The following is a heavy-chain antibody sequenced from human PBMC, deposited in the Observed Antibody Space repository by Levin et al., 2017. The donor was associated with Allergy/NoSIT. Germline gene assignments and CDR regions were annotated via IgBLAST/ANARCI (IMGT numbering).Heavy chain of an antibody. CDR1: GFTFSDYY. V-gene: IGHV3-11*01. J-gene: IGHJ3*02. CDR2: ISSSGSTI. D-gene: IGHD6-19*01. CDR3: ARTQWRYDAFDI. Sequence: GESLKISCAASGFTFSDYYMSWIRQAPGKGLEWVSYISSSGSTIYYADSVKGRFTISRDNAKNSLYLQMNSLRAEDTAVYYCARTQWRYDAFDIWGQGTMVTVSS.